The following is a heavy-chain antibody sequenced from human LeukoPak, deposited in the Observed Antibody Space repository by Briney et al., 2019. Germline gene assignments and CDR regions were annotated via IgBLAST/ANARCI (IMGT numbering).Heavy chain of an antibody. D-gene: IGHD3-22*01. CDR1: GFTFSSYA. CDR2: ISGSGGST. CDR3: ASLYYYDSSGYWARPYYFDY. J-gene: IGHJ4*02. Sequence: GGSLRLSCAASGFTFSSYAMSWVRQAPGKGLEGVSAISGSGGSTYYADSVKGGFTISRDNSKNPLYLQMHSLRAEDTAVYYCASLYYYDSSGYWARPYYFDYWGQGTLVTVSS. V-gene: IGHV3-23*01.